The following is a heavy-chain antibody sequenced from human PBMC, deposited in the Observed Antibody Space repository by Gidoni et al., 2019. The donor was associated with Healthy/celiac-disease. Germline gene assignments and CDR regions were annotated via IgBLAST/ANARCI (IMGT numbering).Heavy chain of an antibody. Sequence: GSTFSSYAISWVRQAPGQGLEWMGRIIPILGIANYAQKFQGRVTITADKSTSTAYMELSSLRSEDTAVYYCARDRSTSSGWYSDYYYGMDVWGQGTTVTVSS. CDR1: GSTFSSYA. CDR3: ARDRSTSSGWYSDYYYGMDV. J-gene: IGHJ6*02. V-gene: IGHV1-69*04. CDR2: IIPILGIA. D-gene: IGHD6-19*01.